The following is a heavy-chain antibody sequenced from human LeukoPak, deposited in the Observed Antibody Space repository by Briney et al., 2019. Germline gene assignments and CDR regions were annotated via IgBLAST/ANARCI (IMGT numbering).Heavy chain of an antibody. D-gene: IGHD2-15*01. J-gene: IGHJ5*02. CDR2: IVVGSGNA. V-gene: IGHV1-58*02. Sequence: TSVKVSCKASGFTFTDSTIQWVRQARGQRLEWMGWIVVGSGNANYAQKFQDRLTITGDMSTSTAYMELSSLRSEDTAVYYCAADLSPRMFDPWGQGTLVTVSS. CDR1: GFTFTDST. CDR3: AADLSPRMFDP.